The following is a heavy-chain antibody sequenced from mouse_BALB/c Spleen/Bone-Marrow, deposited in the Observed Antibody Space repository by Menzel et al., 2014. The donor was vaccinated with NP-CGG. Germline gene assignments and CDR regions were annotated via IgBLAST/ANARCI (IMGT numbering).Heavy chain of an antibody. V-gene: IGHV1S16*01. Sequence: VQLVESGAELVKPGPSVKLSCKASGYTFTSYWMHWVKLRPGQGFEWIGEINPSNGDTNYNVKFKRKATLTVDKSSSTAYMQLSSLTSVDSAVYYCTITARADFDYWGQGTTLTVSS. CDR3: TITARADFDY. J-gene: IGHJ2*01. CDR1: GYTFTSYW. CDR2: INPSNGDT. D-gene: IGHD3-1*01.